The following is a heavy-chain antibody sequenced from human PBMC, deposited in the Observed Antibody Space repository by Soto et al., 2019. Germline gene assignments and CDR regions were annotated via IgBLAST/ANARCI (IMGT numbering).Heavy chain of an antibody. CDR3: TRDPRNYYDSIGSANWFDP. V-gene: IGHV3-73*02. J-gene: IGHJ5*02. CDR1: GFTFSGSA. Sequence: EVQLVESGGGLVQPGGSLKLSCAASGFTFSGSAMHWVRQASGKGLEWVGRIRSKSNSYATAYAAPVKGRFTISRDDSKDTAYLKMNSLKTEDTAVYYCTRDPRNYYDSIGSANWFDPWGQGTLVTVSS. CDR2: IRSKSNSYAT. D-gene: IGHD3-22*01.